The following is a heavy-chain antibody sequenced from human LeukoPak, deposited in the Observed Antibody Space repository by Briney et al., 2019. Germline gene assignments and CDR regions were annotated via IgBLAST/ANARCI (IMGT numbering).Heavy chain of an antibody. J-gene: IGHJ4*02. D-gene: IGHD1-26*01. CDR1: GFTFSTYW. CDR2: IKPDGSEK. Sequence: GSLILSCAASGFTFSTYWMSWVRQAPGKGLQWVVNIKPDGSEKYYVDSVKGRFTISRDNAKNSVDLQMNSLRVEDTAVYYCARGQSWAFDFWGQGTLVTVSS. CDR3: ARGQSWAFDF. V-gene: IGHV3-7*05.